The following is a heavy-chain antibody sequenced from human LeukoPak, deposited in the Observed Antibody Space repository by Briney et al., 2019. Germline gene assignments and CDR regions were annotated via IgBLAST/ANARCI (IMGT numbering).Heavy chain of an antibody. CDR3: TNDLRSGTVAGTIIIEF. D-gene: IGHD6-19*01. Sequence: GRSLRLSCIASGFTFDDYAMHWVRPAPGKGLEWVSSISWNSGSIGYADSVKGRFTISRDNGESALYLELNSLTHEVTAMYYCTNDLRSGTVAGTIIIEFWGQGTQVPVSA. J-gene: IGHJ4*02. V-gene: IGHV3-9*01. CDR2: ISWNSGSI. CDR1: GFTFDDYA.